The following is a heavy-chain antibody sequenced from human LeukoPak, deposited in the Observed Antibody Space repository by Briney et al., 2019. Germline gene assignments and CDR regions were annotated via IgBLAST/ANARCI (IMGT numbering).Heavy chain of an antibody. CDR3: ARRVGPTAFSWFDP. V-gene: IGHV1-2*02. CDR2: INPNSGGT. J-gene: IGHJ5*02. CDR1: GYTFTGYY. D-gene: IGHD2-21*02. Sequence: ASVKVSCKTSGYTFTGYYMYWVRQAPGQGLEGMGWINPNSGGTNYAQKFQGRVTKTRDTSISTVYMELSSLRSDDTAVYFCARRVGPTAFSWFDPWGQGTLVTVSP.